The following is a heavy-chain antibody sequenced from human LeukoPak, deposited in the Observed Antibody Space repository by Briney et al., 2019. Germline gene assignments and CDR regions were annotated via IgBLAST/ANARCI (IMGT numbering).Heavy chain of an antibody. J-gene: IGHJ6*03. CDR2: IYTSGDT. CDR3: ARVRSKDVWRSYGSYYYYYYMDV. V-gene: IGHV4-4*07. Sequence: SETLSLTCTVSGGSISSYYWSWIRQPAGKGLEWIGRIYTSGDTNYNPSLKSRGTMSVDTSRNQFSLKLSSVTAADTAVYYCARVRSKDVWRSYGSYYYYYYMDVWGKGTTVTISS. D-gene: IGHD3-16*01. CDR1: GGSISSYY.